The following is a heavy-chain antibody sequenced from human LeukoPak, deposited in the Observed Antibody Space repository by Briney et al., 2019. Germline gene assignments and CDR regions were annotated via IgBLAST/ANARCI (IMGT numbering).Heavy chain of an antibody. CDR1: GGSISRSSYC. Sequence: SETLSLTCTVSGGSISRSSYCWGWIRQPPGKGLEWIGSIYYSGSTYYNPSLKSRVTISVDTSKNQFSLKLSSVTAADTAVYYCARHVATVGYCSGGSCIKGWNWFDPWGQGTLVTVSS. J-gene: IGHJ5*02. CDR3: ARHVATVGYCSGGSCIKGWNWFDP. D-gene: IGHD2-15*01. CDR2: IYYSGST. V-gene: IGHV4-39*07.